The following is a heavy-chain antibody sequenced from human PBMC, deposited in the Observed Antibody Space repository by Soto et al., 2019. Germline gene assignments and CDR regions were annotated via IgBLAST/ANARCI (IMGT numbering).Heavy chain of an antibody. D-gene: IGHD4-17*01. CDR1: GFPVSTNH. CDR2: VYNDGNT. J-gene: IGHJ4*02. V-gene: IGHV3-53*01. CDR3: AGYGGNSV. Sequence: EVQLVESGGGVTQPGGSLRLSCAVSGFPVSTNHVTWVRQATGKGQQWVSAVYNDGNTYYADSVKGRFTISRDNSKNTVFLQMNSLGAEDTAVYYCAGYGGNSVWGQGTLVTVSS.